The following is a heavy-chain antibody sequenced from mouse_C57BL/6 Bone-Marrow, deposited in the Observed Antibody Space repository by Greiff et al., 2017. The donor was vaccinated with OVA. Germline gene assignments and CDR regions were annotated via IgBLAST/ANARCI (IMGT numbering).Heavy chain of an antibody. D-gene: IGHD1-1*01. J-gene: IGHJ1*03. Sequence: QVQLQQSGAELVKPGASVKMSCKASGYTITSYWITWVKQRPGQGLEWIGDIYPGRGRTNYKEKFKSKATLTVDTSSSTAYMQLRRLTSEDSAVYYFAREDYGSTYWYFDVWGTGTTVTVSS. CDR3: AREDYGSTYWYFDV. CDR1: GYTITSYW. CDR2: IYPGRGRT. V-gene: IGHV1-55*01.